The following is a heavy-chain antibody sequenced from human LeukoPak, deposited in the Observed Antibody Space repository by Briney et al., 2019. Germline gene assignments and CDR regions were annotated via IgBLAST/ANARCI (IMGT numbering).Heavy chain of an antibody. V-gene: IGHV1-2*02. CDR2: IYPKSGGT. CDR3: ARVSTSGYRDWLDP. Sequence: ASVKVSCKVSGYTFADYYIHWVRQAPRQGLEWMGWIYPKSGGTISAQKFQGRVTMTRDTSISTAYMELSRLKFDDTAVYYCARVSTSGYRDWLDPWGQGTLVTVSS. D-gene: IGHD3-9*01. CDR1: GYTFADYY. J-gene: IGHJ5*02.